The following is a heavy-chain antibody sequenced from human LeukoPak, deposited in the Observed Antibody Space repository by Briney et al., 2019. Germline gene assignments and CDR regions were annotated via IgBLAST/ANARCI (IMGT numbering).Heavy chain of an antibody. CDR2: NFFHDGTT. V-gene: IGHV1-46*02. CDR1: GYSFNSHH. Sequence: ASVKVSCKPSGYSFNSHHVHWVRQAPGQGLEWMGINFFHDGTTSNTQKFPGRLTMTRDTSISTAYMELSRLRSDDTAVYYCARAVAGTRPDYWGQGTLVTVSS. CDR3: ARAVAGTRPDY. D-gene: IGHD6-19*01. J-gene: IGHJ4*02.